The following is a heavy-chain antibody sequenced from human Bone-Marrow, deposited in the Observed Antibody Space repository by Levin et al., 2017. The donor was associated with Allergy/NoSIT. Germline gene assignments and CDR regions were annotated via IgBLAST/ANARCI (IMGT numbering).Heavy chain of an antibody. Sequence: PGGSLRLSCAASGFPFQNYNMHWVRQTPGKGLEWVSSISVTGTYIYYADSVKGRFTISRDNTKNSLYLRLNSLRAEDTALYFCARDPMTCSGGGCYHFDYWGRGALVTVSS. CDR1: GFPFQNYN. J-gene: IGHJ4*02. CDR2: ISVTGTYI. D-gene: IGHD2-15*01. CDR3: ARDPMTCSGGGCYHFDY. V-gene: IGHV3-21*01.